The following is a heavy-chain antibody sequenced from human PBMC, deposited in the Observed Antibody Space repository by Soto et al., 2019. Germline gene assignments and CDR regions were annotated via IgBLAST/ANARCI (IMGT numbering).Heavy chain of an antibody. CDR2: IYHSGST. V-gene: IGHV4-4*02. D-gene: IGHD6-13*01. J-gene: IGHJ4*02. CDR1: GDSISSSKW. Sequence: SETLSLTCAVSGDSISSSKWWSWARQPPGKGLEWIGEIYHSGSTNYNPSLKSRVIISVDKSKYQFSLKLSSVTDADTAVYYCARGERQQQLDYWGQGTLLTVS. CDR3: ARGERQQQLDY.